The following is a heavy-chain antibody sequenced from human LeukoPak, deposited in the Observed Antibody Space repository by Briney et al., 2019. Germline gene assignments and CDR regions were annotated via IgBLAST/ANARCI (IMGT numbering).Heavy chain of an antibody. CDR3: ATSPVTTWWFDP. V-gene: IGHV4-59*08. Sequence: SETLSLTCTVSGGSISSYYWSWIRQPPGKGLEWIGYIYYSGSTNYNPSLKSRVTISVDTSKNQFSPKLSSVTASDTAVYYCATSPVTTWWFDPWGQGTLVTVSS. D-gene: IGHD4-17*01. J-gene: IGHJ5*02. CDR2: IYYSGST. CDR1: GGSISSYY.